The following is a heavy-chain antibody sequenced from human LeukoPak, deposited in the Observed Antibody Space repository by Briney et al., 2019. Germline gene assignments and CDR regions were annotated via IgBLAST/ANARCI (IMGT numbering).Heavy chain of an antibody. D-gene: IGHD3-9*01. Sequence: ASVKVSCKASGYTFTDYYMHWVRQAPGQGLEWMGWINPHSGGTDHAQKFQGRVTMTRDTSISTAYMELTRLRSDDTAVYFCARSPHILTGENFDYWGQGTLVTVSS. CDR3: ARSPHILTGENFDY. J-gene: IGHJ4*02. CDR2: INPHSGGT. V-gene: IGHV1-2*02. CDR1: GYTFTDYY.